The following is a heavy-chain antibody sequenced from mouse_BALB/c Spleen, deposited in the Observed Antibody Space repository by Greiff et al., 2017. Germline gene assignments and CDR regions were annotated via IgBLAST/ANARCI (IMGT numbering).Heavy chain of an antibody. Sequence: VQLQQSGAELARPGASVKLSCKASGYTFTSYWMQWVKQRPGQGLEWIGAIYPGDGDTRYTQKFKGKATLTADKSSSTAYMQLSSLASEDSAVYYCARELWSYAMDYWGQGTSVTVSS. CDR3: ARELWSYAMDY. CDR2: IYPGDGDT. CDR1: GYTFTSYW. V-gene: IGHV1-87*01. J-gene: IGHJ4*01. D-gene: IGHD1-1*02.